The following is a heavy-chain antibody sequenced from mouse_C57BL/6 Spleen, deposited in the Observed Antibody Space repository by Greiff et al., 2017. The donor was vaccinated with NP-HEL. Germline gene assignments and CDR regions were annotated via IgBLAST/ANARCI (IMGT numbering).Heavy chain of an antibody. CDR3: ARTYSNYYAMED. D-gene: IGHD2-5*01. CDR1: GYTFTDYY. CDR2: INPNNGGT. V-gene: IGHV1-26*01. J-gene: IGHJ4*01. Sequence: VQLQQSGPELVKPGASVKISCKASGYTFTDYYMNWVKQSHGQSLEWIGDINPNNGGTSYNQKFKGKATLTVDKSSSTAYMELRSLTSEDSAVYYCARTYSNYYAMEDWGKGISVTVAS.